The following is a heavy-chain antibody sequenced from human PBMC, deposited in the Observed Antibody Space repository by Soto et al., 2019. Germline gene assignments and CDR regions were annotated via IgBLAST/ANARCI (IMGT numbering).Heavy chain of an antibody. J-gene: IGHJ5*02. V-gene: IGHV4-30-4*08. CDR1: GGSISSGDYY. CDR3: ARDRRWLSRGPNNWFDP. Sequence: QVQLQESGPGLVKPSETLSLTCTVSGGSISSGDYYWTWIRQPPGKGLEWLGYIYYDGTTYYNPSLKTRLTMSIDTSKNQFPLKLNSLTAADTAVYYCARDRRWLSRGPNNWFDPWGQGTLVTVSS. D-gene: IGHD2-21*01. CDR2: IYYDGTT.